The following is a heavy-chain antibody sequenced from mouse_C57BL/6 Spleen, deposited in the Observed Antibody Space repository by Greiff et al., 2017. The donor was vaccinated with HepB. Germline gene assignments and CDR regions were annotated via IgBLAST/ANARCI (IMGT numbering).Heavy chain of an antibody. CDR3: ARWAHEGYFDY. V-gene: IGHV3-6*01. J-gene: IGHJ2*01. Sequence: EVQLQESGPGLVKPSQSLSLTCSVTGYSITSGYYWNWIRQFPGNKLEWMGYISYDGSNNYNPSLKNRISITRDTSKNQFFLKLNSVTTEDTATYYCARWAHEGYFDYWGQGTTLTVSS. CDR2: ISYDGSN. CDR1: GYSITSGYY.